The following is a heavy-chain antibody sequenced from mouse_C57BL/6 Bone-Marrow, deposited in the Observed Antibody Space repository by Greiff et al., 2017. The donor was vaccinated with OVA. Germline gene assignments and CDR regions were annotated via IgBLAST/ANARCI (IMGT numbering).Heavy chain of an antibody. CDR3: ARDLVWLRRRGRDWYFDV. CDR2: INPNYGTT. D-gene: IGHD2-2*01. CDR1: GYSFTDYN. J-gene: IGHJ1*03. Sequence: EVKLQESGPELVKPGASVKISCKASGYSFTDYNMNWVKQSNGKSLEWIGVINPNYGTTSYNQKFKGKATLTVDQSSSTAYMQLNSLTSEDSAVYYCARDLVWLRRRGRDWYFDVWGTGTTVTVSS. V-gene: IGHV1-39*01.